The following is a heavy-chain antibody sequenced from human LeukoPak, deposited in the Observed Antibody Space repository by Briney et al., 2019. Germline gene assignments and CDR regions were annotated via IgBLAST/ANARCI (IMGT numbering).Heavy chain of an antibody. Sequence: ASVKVSCKASVYSFTNYYMHGVRQAPGQGLEWMGIINPSGGGTNYAQKFQDKGTMTRDTSTSTLYMELSSLRSDDTAVYYCAKEARLGNTGGSLDSWGQGTLLTVSS. D-gene: IGHD2-8*02. V-gene: IGHV1-46*01. J-gene: IGHJ4*02. CDR2: INPSGGGT. CDR3: AKEARLGNTGGSLDS. CDR1: VYSFTNYY.